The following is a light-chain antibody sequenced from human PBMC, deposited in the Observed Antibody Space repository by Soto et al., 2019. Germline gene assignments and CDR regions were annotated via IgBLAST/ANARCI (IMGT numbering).Light chain of an antibody. CDR3: QQYNNWPPST. J-gene: IGKJ5*01. CDR1: QSVDSN. CDR2: RAS. V-gene: IGKV3-15*01. Sequence: EIVMTQSPATLSVSPGERATLSCRASQSVDSNLVWYQQKPGQSPRLLIFRASTRASGIPARFSGSGSGTEFTLTISSLQSEDFAVYYCQQYNNWPPSTFGQGTRLEIK.